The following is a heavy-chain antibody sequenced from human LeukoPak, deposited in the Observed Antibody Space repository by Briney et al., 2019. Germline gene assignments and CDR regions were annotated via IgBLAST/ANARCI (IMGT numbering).Heavy chain of an antibody. D-gene: IGHD3-10*01. CDR3: ARLSDYYGSASYQNWFDL. J-gene: IGHJ5*02. V-gene: IGHV4-39*01. CDR2: IHYSGST. Sequence: SETLSLTCTVSGGSIRSSSYYWGCIRQPPGKGLEWIGSIHYSGSTYDNPSLKSRVTMSVDTSRNQFSLKLSSVTAADTAVYYCARLSDYYGSASYQNWFDLWGQGTLVTVSS. CDR1: GGSIRSSSYY.